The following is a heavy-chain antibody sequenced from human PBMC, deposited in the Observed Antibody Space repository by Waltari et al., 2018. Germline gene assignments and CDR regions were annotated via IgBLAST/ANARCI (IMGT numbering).Heavy chain of an antibody. D-gene: IGHD3-22*01. CDR3: ARAEDSWFDP. V-gene: IGHV1-2*02. J-gene: IGHJ5*02. Sequence: QVQLVQSGAEVKKPGASVKVSCKASGYTFTGYYMHWVRQAPGQGLEWMGWINPTSGGTNSAQKFQGRVTMTRDTSISTAYMELSRLRSDDTAVYYCARAEDSWFDPWGQGTLVTVSS. CDR1: GYTFTGYY. CDR2: INPTSGGT.